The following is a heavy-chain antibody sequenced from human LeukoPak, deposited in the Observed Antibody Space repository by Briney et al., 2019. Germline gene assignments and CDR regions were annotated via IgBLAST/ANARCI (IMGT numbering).Heavy chain of an antibody. V-gene: IGHV1-2*02. CDR1: GYTFTGYY. J-gene: IGHJ4*02. CDR2: INPNSGGT. Sequence: ASVKVSCKASGYTFTGYYMHWVRQAPGQGLEWMGWINPNSGGTNYAQKFQGRVTMTRDTSISTAYMELSRLRSADTAVYYCATDYCSSTSCHVWGQGTLVTVSS. CDR3: ATDYCSSTSCHV. D-gene: IGHD2-2*01.